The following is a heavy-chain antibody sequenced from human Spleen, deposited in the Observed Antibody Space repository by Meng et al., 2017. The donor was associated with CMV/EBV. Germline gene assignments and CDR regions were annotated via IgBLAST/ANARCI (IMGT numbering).Heavy chain of an antibody. CDR1: GFTFSEYG. D-gene: IGHD1-20*01. Sequence: GGSLRLSCAASGFTFSEYGMSWIRQTPGKGLESVSYISSRGRTIYYADSVQGRFTISRDNAKNSLYLQMNSLTAGDTAVYYCARREGDNWNDIPMSWFDPWGQGTLVTVSS. CDR3: ARREGDNWNDIPMSWFDP. CDR2: ISSRGRTI. V-gene: IGHV3-11*01. J-gene: IGHJ5*02.